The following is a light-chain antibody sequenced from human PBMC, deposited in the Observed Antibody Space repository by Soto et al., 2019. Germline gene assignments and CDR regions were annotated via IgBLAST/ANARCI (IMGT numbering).Light chain of an antibody. CDR1: HTISSSY. V-gene: IGKV3-20*01. J-gene: IGKJ1*01. Sequence: EMGLTQSPGTLSLSPGERATLSCRASHTISSSYLAWYQQKPGQAPRLLMYGISRRATGIPDRFSGSGSGTDFTLTITRLEPEDFAVYYCQQYVTSSPRTFGQGTKVDIK. CDR3: QQYVTSSPRT. CDR2: GIS.